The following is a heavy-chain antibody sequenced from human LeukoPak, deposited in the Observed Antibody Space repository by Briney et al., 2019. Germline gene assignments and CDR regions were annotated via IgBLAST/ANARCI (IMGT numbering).Heavy chain of an antibody. CDR1: GGSISSYY. CDR2: IYYSGST. J-gene: IGHJ3*02. CDR3: ARGYYDILTGYYSYAFDI. D-gene: IGHD3-9*01. Sequence: SETLSPTCTVSGGSISSYYWSWIRQPPGKGLEWIGYIYYSGSTNYNPSLKSRVTISVDTSKNQFSLKLSSVTAADTAVYYCARGYYDILTGYYSYAFDIWGQGTMVTVSS. V-gene: IGHV4-59*01.